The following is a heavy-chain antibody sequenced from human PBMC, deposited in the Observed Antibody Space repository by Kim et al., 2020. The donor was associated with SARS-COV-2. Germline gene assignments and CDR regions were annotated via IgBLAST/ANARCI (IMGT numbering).Heavy chain of an antibody. Sequence: GGSLRLSCVASGFMFSDYWMRWVRHSPGKGLEWVADLDQAGTDKHYMESVKGRFTISRDNARNSLFLQMNSLRAEDAALYYCARGGSYSFDYWSQGTLVTVSS. J-gene: IGHJ4*02. CDR1: GFMFSDYW. D-gene: IGHD6-13*01. CDR2: LDQAGTDK. V-gene: IGHV3-7*01. CDR3: ARGGSYSFDY.